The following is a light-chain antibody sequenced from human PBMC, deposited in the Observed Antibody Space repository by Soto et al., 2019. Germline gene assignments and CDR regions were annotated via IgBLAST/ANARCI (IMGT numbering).Light chain of an antibody. CDR2: GAS. V-gene: IGKV3-20*01. Sequence: EIVLTQSPGTRSLSPGERATLSSRDSESVSSSNLAWYQQKPGQAPRLLIYGASNRATGIPDRFSGSGSGTDFTLTISRLETEDFAVYYCQQYGSSPPMYTFGQGTKLEIK. J-gene: IGKJ2*01. CDR1: ESVSSSN. CDR3: QQYGSSPPMYT.